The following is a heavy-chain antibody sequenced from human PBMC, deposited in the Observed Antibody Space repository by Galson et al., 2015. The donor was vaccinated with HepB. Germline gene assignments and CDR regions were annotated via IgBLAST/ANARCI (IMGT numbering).Heavy chain of an antibody. CDR2: IYYDGSKK. Sequence: AVIYYDGSKKYYADSVKGRFTISRDNSKNTLYLQMNSLRVEDTAVYYCARDNSPLGYYYGMDVWGQGTTVSVSS. CDR3: ARDNSPLGYYYGMDV. D-gene: IGHD3-22*01. V-gene: IGHV3-30*07. J-gene: IGHJ6*02.